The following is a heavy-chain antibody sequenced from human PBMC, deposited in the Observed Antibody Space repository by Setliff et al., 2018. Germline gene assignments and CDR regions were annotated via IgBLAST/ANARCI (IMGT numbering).Heavy chain of an antibody. CDR1: GFTFRHYS. Sequence: GGSLRLSCATSGFTFRHYSLTWVRQAPGKGLEWVSGIDQASNTYYPEYMKGRFTISRDNSRNTISLQMGSLRAEGMAVYYCATWDGKYSRYWGQGTLVTVSS. J-gene: IGHJ4*02. V-gene: IGHV3-53*05. CDR2: IDQASNT. CDR3: ATWDGKYSRY. D-gene: IGHD1-1*01.